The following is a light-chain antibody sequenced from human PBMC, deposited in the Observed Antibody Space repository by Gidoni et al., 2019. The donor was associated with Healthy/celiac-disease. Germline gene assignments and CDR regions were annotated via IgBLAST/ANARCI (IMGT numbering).Light chain of an antibody. V-gene: IGLV1-44*01. J-gene: IGLJ3*02. CDR2: SNN. CDR1: SSNIGSNT. CDR3: AAWDDSLNGLV. Sequence: VLTQPPSASGTPGQRVTISCSGSSSNIGSNTVNWYQQLPGTAPKLLIYSNNQRPSGVPDRFSGSKSGTSASLAISGLQSEDEADYYCAAWDDSLNGLVFGGGTKLTVL.